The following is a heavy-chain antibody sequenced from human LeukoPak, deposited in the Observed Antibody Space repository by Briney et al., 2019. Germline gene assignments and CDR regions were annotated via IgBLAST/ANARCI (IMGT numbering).Heavy chain of an antibody. CDR1: GFTFSSYW. Sequence: GGSLRLSCAASGFTFSSYWMSWVRQAPGKGLEWVANIKQDGSEKYYVGSVKGRFTISRDNAKNSLYLQMNSLRAEDTAVYYCARDRRLGYCSSTSCYPYYYYGMDVWGQETTVTVSS. CDR2: IKQDGSEK. CDR3: ARDRRLGYCSSTSCYPYYYYGMDV. V-gene: IGHV3-7*01. J-gene: IGHJ6*02. D-gene: IGHD2-2*01.